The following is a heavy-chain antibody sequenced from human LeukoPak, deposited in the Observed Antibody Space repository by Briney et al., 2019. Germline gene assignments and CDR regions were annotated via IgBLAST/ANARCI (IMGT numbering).Heavy chain of an antibody. Sequence: SETLSLTCAVYGGSFSGYYWSWIRQPPGKGLEWIGEINHSGSTNYNPSLKSRVTISVDTSKNQFSLKLSSVTAADTAVYYCARVGSRGLEIMYYFDYWGQGTLVTVSS. D-gene: IGHD3-10*01. J-gene: IGHJ4*02. V-gene: IGHV4-34*01. CDR2: INHSGST. CDR1: GGSFSGYY. CDR3: ARVGSRGLEIMYYFDY.